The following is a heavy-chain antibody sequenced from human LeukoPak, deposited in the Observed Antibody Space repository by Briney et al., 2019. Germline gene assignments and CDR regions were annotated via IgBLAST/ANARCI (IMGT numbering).Heavy chain of an antibody. D-gene: IGHD5/OR15-5a*01. J-gene: IGHJ4*02. V-gene: IGHV3-48*01. CDR3: ARVLQTLGGVSFDY. Sequence: GGSLRLSCAASGFTFSSYAMNWVRQRPGTGLDGVSYISGSTRTIYYADSVKGRFTISRDNAKNSLYLQMNSLRAEDTAVYYCARVLQTLGGVSFDYWGQGTLVTVSS. CDR1: GFTFSSYA. CDR2: ISGSTRTI.